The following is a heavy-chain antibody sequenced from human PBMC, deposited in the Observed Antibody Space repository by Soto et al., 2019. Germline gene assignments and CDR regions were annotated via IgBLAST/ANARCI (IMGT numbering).Heavy chain of an antibody. CDR2: LNAGNGNT. Sequence: ASVKVSCKASGYTFTTYAMHWVRQAPGQRLEWMGWLNAGNGNTKYSQKFQVRVIITRDTSASTAYMKLSSLRSEDTAVYYFASDYGMSAYYYYGMDVWGQGTTVTVSS. CDR1: GYTFTTYA. V-gene: IGHV1-3*01. CDR3: ASDYGMSAYYYYGMDV. D-gene: IGHD3-16*01. J-gene: IGHJ6*02.